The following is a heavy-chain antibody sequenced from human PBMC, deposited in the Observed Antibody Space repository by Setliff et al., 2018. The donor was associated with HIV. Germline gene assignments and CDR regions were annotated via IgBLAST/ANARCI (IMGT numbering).Heavy chain of an antibody. CDR1: GGTLSNYV. D-gene: IGHD6-13*01. V-gene: IGHV1-69*13. Sequence: WASAKVSCKISGGTLSNYVITWVRQAPGQGLEWMGMIIPMYNIPAYAQKFQDRVTFTADESTSTAYMELSSLSSEDTAVYYCARDQTGVAAAAFGGGSAWSDEGFDIWGQGTMVTVSS. J-gene: IGHJ3*02. CDR2: IIPMYNIP. CDR3: ARDQTGVAAAAFGGGSAWSDEGFDI.